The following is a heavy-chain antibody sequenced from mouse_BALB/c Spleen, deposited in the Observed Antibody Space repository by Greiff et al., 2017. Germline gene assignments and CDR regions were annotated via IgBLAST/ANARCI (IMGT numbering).Heavy chain of an antibody. CDR2: ISSGGSYT. J-gene: IGHJ4*01. CDR1: GFTFSSYG. CDR3: ARQDLPGDYYAMDY. D-gene: IGHD2-1*01. Sequence: EVKLVESGGDLVKPGGSLKLSYAASGFTFSSYGMSWVRQTPDKRLEWVATISSGGSYTYYPDSVKGRFTISRDNAKNTLYLQMSSLKSEDTAMYYCARQDLPGDYYAMDYWGQGTSVTVSS. V-gene: IGHV5-6*02.